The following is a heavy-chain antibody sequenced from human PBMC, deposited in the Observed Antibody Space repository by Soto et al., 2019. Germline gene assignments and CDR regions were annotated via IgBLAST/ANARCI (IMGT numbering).Heavy chain of an antibody. CDR2: IYYTGST. D-gene: IGHD2-15*01. CDR3: ARHLTYCSAGSCYSDFPYYGMDV. V-gene: IGHV4-39*01. J-gene: IGHJ6*02. Sequence: ASETLSLTCTVSGDSISSNNHFWGWIRQPPGKGPEWIGTIYYTGSTYYNPSLKSRVTISVDTSKNLFSLRLSSVTAADTAVYYCARHLTYCSAGSCYSDFPYYGMDVWGQGTTVTVSS. CDR1: GDSISSNNHF.